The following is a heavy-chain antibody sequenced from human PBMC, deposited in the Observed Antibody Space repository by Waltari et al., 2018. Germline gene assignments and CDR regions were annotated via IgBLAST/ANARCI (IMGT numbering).Heavy chain of an antibody. CDR3: ARHYDFWSGYSVWFDP. CDR2: ASAYNVNT. J-gene: IGHJ5*02. Sequence: QVQLVQSGAEVKKPGASVKVSCKASGYTFTSYGISWVRQAPGQGLEWMGWASAYNVNTNYAQKLQGRATMTTDTSTSTAYMELRSLRSDDTAVYYCARHYDFWSGYSVWFDPWGQGTLVTVSS. CDR1: GYTFTSYG. V-gene: IGHV1-18*01. D-gene: IGHD3-3*01.